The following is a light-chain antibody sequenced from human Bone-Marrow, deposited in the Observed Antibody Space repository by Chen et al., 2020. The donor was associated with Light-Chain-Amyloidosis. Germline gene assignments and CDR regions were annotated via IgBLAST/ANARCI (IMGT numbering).Light chain of an antibody. J-gene: IGKJ5*01. CDR1: QGIGTF. CDR3: QQRSNWPLSIT. Sequence: EVVLTQSPATLSLSPGERATLSCRASQGIGTFLAWYQQKPGQAPRLLIYDGSNRATGIPPRFSGSGSGTDFTLTIISLEPEDFAVYYCQQRSNWPLSITFGQGTRLEIQ. CDR2: DGS. V-gene: IGKV3-11*01.